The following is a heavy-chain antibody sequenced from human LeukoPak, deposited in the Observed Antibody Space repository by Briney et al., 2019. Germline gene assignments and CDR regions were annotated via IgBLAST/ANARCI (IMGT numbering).Heavy chain of an antibody. Sequence: SGGSLRLSCAASGFTFSDYYMSWIRQAPGKGLEWVSYISSSGSTIYYADSVKGRFTISRDNAKNSLYLQMNSVRAEDTAVYYCARERPDYYYYMDVWGKGTTVTVSS. CDR3: ARERPDYYYYMDV. CDR1: GFTFSDYY. CDR2: ISSSGSTI. J-gene: IGHJ6*03. D-gene: IGHD1-14*01. V-gene: IGHV3-11*04.